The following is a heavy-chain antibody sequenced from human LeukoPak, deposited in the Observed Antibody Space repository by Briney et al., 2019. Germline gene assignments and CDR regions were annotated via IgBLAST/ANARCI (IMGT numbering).Heavy chain of an antibody. J-gene: IGHJ6*03. CDR2: ITSDGRTI. CDR1: GFTFSNYE. V-gene: IGHV3-48*03. CDR3: ARNYYYYMDV. Sequence: GGSLRLSCAASGFTFSNYEMKWVRQAPGKGLEWVSSITSDGRTIYYADSVKGRFTISRDNAKNSLYLQMNGLRAEDTAVYSCARNYYYYMDVWGKGTTVIVSS.